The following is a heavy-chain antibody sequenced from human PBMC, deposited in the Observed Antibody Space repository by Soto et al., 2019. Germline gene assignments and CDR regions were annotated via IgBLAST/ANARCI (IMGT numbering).Heavy chain of an antibody. V-gene: IGHV4-59*08. CDR1: GGSISSYY. J-gene: IGHJ6*03. CDR2: IYYSGST. CDR3: ARGYYYYIDV. D-gene: IGHD6-13*01. Sequence: ASETLSLTCTVSGGSISSYYWSWIRQPPGKGQEWIGYIYYSGSTNYNPSLKSRVTISVDTSKNQFSLKLSSVTAADTAVYYCARGYYYYIDVWGKGTTVTVSS.